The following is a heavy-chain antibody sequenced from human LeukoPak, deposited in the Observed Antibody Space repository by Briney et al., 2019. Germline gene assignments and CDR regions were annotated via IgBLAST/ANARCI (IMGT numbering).Heavy chain of an antibody. V-gene: IGHV3-7*04. D-gene: IGHD3-10*01. Sequence: GGSLRLSCAASGFTFSNYWMSWVRQAPGQGLEWVANIKQDGSEKYYVDSVKGRFTISRDNAKNSLYLQMNRLRDEDTAVYYCARVYGSGTYYPYRMDVWGQGTTVTVSS. CDR1: GFTFSNYW. CDR3: ARVYGSGTYYPYRMDV. CDR2: IKQDGSEK. J-gene: IGHJ6*02.